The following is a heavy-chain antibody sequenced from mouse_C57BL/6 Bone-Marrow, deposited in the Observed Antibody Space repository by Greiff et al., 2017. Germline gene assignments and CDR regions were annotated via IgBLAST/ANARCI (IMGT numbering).Heavy chain of an antibody. D-gene: IGHD3-2*01. CDR3: AKDSSGYVWLAY. J-gene: IGHJ3*01. CDR1: GYTFTSYG. V-gene: IGHV1-81*01. Sequence: QVQLQQSGAELARPGASVKLSCKASGYTFTSYGISWVKQRTGQGLEWIGEIYPRSGNTYYNEKFKGKATLTADKSSSTAYMELRSLPTEDSAVYFCAKDSSGYVWLAYWGQGTMVTVSA. CDR2: IYPRSGNT.